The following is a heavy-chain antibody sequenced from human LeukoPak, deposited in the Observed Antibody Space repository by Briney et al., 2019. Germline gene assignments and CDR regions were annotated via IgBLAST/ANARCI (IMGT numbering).Heavy chain of an antibody. D-gene: IGHD6-13*01. CDR1: GFTVSSNY. Sequence: PGGSLRLSCAASGFTVSSNYMSWVRQAPGKGLEWVSSISSSSSYIYYADSVKGRFTISRDNAKNSLYLQMNSLRAEDTAVYYCASPRGQQLARDAFDIWGQGTMVTVSS. CDR2: ISSSSSYI. CDR3: ASPRGQQLARDAFDI. V-gene: IGHV3-21*01. J-gene: IGHJ3*02.